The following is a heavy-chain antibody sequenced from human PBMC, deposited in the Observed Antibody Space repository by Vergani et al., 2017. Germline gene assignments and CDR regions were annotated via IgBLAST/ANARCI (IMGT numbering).Heavy chain of an antibody. V-gene: IGHV3-30*02. CDR2: IRYDGTKS. CDR1: GFTFRIYR. J-gene: IGHJ1*01. D-gene: IGHD3-22*01. CDR3: TKAGQYDSDNFHDS. Sequence: QVQLVESGGGVVQPGGSLRLSCIASGFTFRIYRMHWIRQAPGKGLEWVAFIRYDGTKSFYGDSVKGRFTISRDNSQTTVFLQMNSLRADDSAVYYCTKAGQYDSDNFHDSWGQGALVTVAS.